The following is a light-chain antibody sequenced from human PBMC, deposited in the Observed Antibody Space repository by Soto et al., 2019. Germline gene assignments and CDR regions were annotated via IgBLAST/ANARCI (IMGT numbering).Light chain of an antibody. CDR2: LEGSGSY. Sequence: QPVLTQSPSASASLGSSVKLTCTLSSGHSSYIIAWHQQQPGKAPRFLMYLEGSGSYNKGSGVPDRFSGSSSGADRYLTISNLQFEDEADYYCETWDSTSWVFGGGTKLTVL. CDR3: ETWDSTSWV. J-gene: IGLJ3*02. CDR1: SGHSSYI. V-gene: IGLV4-60*02.